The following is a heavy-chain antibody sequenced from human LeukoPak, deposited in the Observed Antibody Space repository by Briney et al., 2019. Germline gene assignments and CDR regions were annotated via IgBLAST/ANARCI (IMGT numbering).Heavy chain of an antibody. D-gene: IGHD4-23*01. Sequence: ASVQVSCKACGYTFTCSGTSWVGQAPGPGLEWRGWVSAYNGNPNYAKDLQGRVTMTTDTSTTTASPDLRSLRFDAPAAYYCASVGSGGYSDCDSFDYWGQGTLVTVSS. V-gene: IGHV1-18*01. J-gene: IGHJ4*02. CDR1: GYTFTCSG. CDR3: ASVGSGGYSDCDSFDY. CDR2: VSAYNGNP.